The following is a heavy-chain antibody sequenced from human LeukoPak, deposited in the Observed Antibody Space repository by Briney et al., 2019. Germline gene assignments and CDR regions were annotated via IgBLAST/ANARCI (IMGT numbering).Heavy chain of an antibody. CDR2: ISSSSSYI. CDR1: GFTFSSYS. J-gene: IGHJ6*03. V-gene: IGHV3-21*01. CDR3: ARDFQSDPYYYYMDV. Sequence: GGSLRLSCAASGFTFSSYSMNWVRQAPGKGLEWVSSISSSSSYIYYVDSVKGRFTISRDNAKNSLYLQMNSLRAEDTAVYYCARDFQSDPYYYYMDVWGKGTTVTVSS.